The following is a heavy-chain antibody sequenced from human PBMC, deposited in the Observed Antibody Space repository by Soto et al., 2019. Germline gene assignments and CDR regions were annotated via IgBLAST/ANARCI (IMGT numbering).Heavy chain of an antibody. J-gene: IGHJ6*02. V-gene: IGHV1-18*01. Sequence: QVQLVQSGAEVKKPGSSVKVSCKASGYTFISYGISWVRQAPGQGLEWMGWISAYNDYTNYAQKHQGIVTMTTDTSSRIGSLELRSLSSVATAVYYCAREGYYSGSGSYSPPRYYGMDVWGQGTTVTVSS. D-gene: IGHD3-10*01. CDR1: GYTFISYG. CDR2: ISAYNDYT. CDR3: AREGYYSGSGSYSPPRYYGMDV.